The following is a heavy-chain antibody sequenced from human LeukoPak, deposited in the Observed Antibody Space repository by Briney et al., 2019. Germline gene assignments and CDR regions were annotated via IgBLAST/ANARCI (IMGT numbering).Heavy chain of an antibody. CDR3: ARESPMYYYDSSGYSRMTVPHAFDI. D-gene: IGHD3-22*01. Sequence: SVKVSCKASGGTFSSYTISWVRQAPGQGLEWMGSIIPILGIANYAQKFQGRVTITADKSTSTAYMELSSLRSEDTAVYYCARESPMYYYDSSGYSRMTVPHAFDIWGQGTMVTVSS. V-gene: IGHV1-69*04. CDR2: IIPILGIA. CDR1: GGTFSSYT. J-gene: IGHJ3*02.